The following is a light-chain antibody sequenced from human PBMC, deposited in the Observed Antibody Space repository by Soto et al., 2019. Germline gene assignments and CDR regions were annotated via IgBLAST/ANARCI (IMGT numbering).Light chain of an antibody. J-gene: IGLJ1*01. CDR2: DVS. CDR1: SRDIGAYNY. Sequence: QSALTQPASVSGSPGQSITISCTGTSRDIGAYNYVSWYQQHPGKVPKLMIYDVSDRPSGVSNRFSGSKSGNTASLTISGLQAEDEADYYCSSFTRRNAYVFVTGTKLTVL. CDR3: SSFTRRNAYV. V-gene: IGLV2-14*03.